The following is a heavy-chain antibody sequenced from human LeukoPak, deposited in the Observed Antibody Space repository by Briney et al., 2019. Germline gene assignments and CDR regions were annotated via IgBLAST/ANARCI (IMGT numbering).Heavy chain of an antibody. J-gene: IGHJ4*02. CDR3: ASLYSGSYRSDY. CDR1: GGSISSSNW. Sequence: PSETLSLTCAVSGGSISSSNWWSWVRQPPGKGLEWIGEIYHSGSTNYNPSLKSRVTISVDKSKNQFSLKLGSVTAADTAVYYCASLYSGSYRSDYWGQGTLVTVSS. V-gene: IGHV4-4*02. D-gene: IGHD1-26*01. CDR2: IYHSGST.